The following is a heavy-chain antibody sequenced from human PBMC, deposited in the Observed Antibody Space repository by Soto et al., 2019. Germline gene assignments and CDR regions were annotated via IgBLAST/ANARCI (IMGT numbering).Heavy chain of an antibody. CDR1: GFTFSSYS. V-gene: IGHV3-48*01. Sequence: GGSLRLSCAASGFTFSSYSMNWVRQAPGKGLEWVSYISSSSSTIYYADSVKGRFTISRDNAKNSLYLQMNSLRAEDTAVYYCARVYSGYDPQTYYYYYYMDVWGKGTTVTVSS. CDR3: ARVYSGYDPQTYYYYYYMDV. J-gene: IGHJ6*03. D-gene: IGHD5-12*01. CDR2: ISSSSSTI.